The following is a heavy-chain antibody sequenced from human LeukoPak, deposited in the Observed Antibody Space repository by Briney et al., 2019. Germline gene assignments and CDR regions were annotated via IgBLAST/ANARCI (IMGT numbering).Heavy chain of an antibody. Sequence: ASVKVSCKASGYTFTGYYMHWVRQAPGQGLEWMGWINPNSGGTNYAQKFRGRVTMTRDTSISTTYMELTRLRSDDTAVYYCARTLISGIVAGLDYWGQGTLVTVSS. CDR1: GYTFTGYY. CDR2: INPNSGGT. CDR3: ARTLISGIVAGLDY. J-gene: IGHJ4*02. V-gene: IGHV1-2*02. D-gene: IGHD6-25*01.